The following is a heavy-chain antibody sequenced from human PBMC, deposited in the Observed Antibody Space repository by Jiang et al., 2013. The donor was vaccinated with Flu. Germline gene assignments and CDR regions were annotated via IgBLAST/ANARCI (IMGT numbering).Heavy chain of an antibody. CDR3: ARVPAYSGYGPPSRYAFDI. J-gene: IGHJ3*02. CDR2: TYYRSKWYN. Sequence: QTLSLTCAISGDSVSSNSAAWNWIRQSPSRGLEWLGRTYYRSKWYNDYAVSVKSRITINPDTSKNQFSLQLNSVTPEDTAVYYCARVPAYSGYGPPSRYAFDIWGQGTMVTVSS. V-gene: IGHV6-1*01. CDR1: GDSVSSNSAA. D-gene: IGHD5-12*01.